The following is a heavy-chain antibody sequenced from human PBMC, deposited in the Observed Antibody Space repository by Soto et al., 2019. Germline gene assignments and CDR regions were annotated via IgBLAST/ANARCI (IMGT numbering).Heavy chain of an antibody. J-gene: IGHJ4*02. CDR1: GGSISSYY. Sequence: SEPLSLTCTVSGGSISSYYWTWIRQPPGKRLEWIVYIKAGGNTNYIPSLKSRVTMSLDTSKNQFSLKVNSVTAADTAVYYCARVSPSYSTGWYYFDNWGQGTLVTVSS. D-gene: IGHD6-19*01. CDR2: IKAGGNT. CDR3: ARVSPSYSTGWYYFDN. V-gene: IGHV4-59*01.